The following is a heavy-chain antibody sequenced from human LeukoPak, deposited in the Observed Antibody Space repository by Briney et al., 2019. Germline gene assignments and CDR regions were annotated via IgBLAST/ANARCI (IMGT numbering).Heavy chain of an antibody. D-gene: IGHD1-26*01. CDR2: IIPILDIT. CDR1: GGTFSSYA. Sequence: SVKVSCKASGGTFSSYAISWVRQAPGQGLEWMGRIIPILDITNYAQKFQGRVTITADKSTNTVYMEVSSLRSEDTAVYYCASFPGPEGWDGVDVWGQGTTVTVSS. CDR3: ASFPGPEGWDGVDV. J-gene: IGHJ6*02. V-gene: IGHV1-69*04.